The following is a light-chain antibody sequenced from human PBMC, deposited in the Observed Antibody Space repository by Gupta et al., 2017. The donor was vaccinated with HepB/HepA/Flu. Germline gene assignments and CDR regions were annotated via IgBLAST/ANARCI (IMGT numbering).Light chain of an antibody. Sequence: DIEMTHSPSSLSASLGDRVTITCRASQGISSWLAWYQQKPGKAPKLLIYAASSLQSGVPSRFSGSGCWTDFTLTISDLQPEDFATYYCQQANSFPWTFGQGTKVEIK. V-gene: IGKV1-12*01. J-gene: IGKJ1*01. CDR1: QGISSW. CDR2: AAS. CDR3: QQANSFPWT.